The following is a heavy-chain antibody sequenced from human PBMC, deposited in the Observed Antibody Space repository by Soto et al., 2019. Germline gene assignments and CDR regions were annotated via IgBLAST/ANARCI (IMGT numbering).Heavy chain of an antibody. CDR3: AKGRVSGTYYGDY. Sequence: EVQVLESGGGLVQPGGSLRLSCAASGFTFSSYAMSWVRQAPGKGLEWVSGISGSGGSTYYADSVKGRFTISRDNSKNTLYPQMDSLRAEDTAVYYCAKGRVSGTYYGDYWGQGTLVTVSS. CDR2: ISGSGGST. V-gene: IGHV3-23*01. D-gene: IGHD1-26*01. J-gene: IGHJ4*02. CDR1: GFTFSSYA.